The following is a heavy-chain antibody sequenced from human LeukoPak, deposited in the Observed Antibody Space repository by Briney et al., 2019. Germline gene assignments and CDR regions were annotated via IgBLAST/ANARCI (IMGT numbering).Heavy chain of an antibody. J-gene: IGHJ4*02. D-gene: IGHD3-16*01. V-gene: IGHV4-59*08. Sequence: PSETLSLTCSVSGASLTRCYWSWIRQSPGKGLEWLTYIYHTGITDSNPSLNGRASMSIDTSRNQVSLTLTSVTAADTAIYYCARHEPFGRGAWDYWGQGILVTVSS. CDR3: ARHEPFGRGAWDY. CDR2: IYHTGIT. CDR1: GASLTRCY.